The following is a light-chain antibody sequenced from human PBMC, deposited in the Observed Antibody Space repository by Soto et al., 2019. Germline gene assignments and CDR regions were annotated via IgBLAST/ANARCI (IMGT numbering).Light chain of an antibody. J-gene: IGKJ5*01. CDR3: QQSDTSPIT. V-gene: IGKV1-39*01. CDR2: AAS. CDR1: QSIGDF. Sequence: DIQMTQSPSSLSTSVGDRVTITCRASQSIGDFLNWYQQKPGKAPSLLIYAASTLQSGVPSRFSGRASGTEFTLTFLSPQTEDFAESYCQQSDTSPITFGQVTRLESK.